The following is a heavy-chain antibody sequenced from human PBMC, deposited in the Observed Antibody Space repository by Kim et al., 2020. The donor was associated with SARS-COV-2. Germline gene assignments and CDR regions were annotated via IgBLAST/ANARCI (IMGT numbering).Heavy chain of an antibody. CDR1: GGTFSSYA. CDR2: IIPILGIA. D-gene: IGHD1-26*01. CDR3: ARDRIVGATTTLPSYWYFDL. Sequence: SVKVSCKASGGTFSSYAISWVRQAPGQGLEWMGRIIPILGIANYAQKFQGRVTITADKSTSTAYMELSSLRSEDTAVYYCARDRIVGATTTLPSYWYFDLWGRGTLVTVSS. J-gene: IGHJ2*01. V-gene: IGHV1-69*04.